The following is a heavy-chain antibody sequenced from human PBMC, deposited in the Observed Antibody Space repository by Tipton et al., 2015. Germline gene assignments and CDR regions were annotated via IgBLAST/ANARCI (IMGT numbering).Heavy chain of an antibody. D-gene: IGHD3-3*01. V-gene: IGHV3-23*01. J-gene: IGHJ4*02. Sequence: SLRLSCAASGFIFSTYSMNWVRQAPGKGLEWVSGISDSGGNTYYAGSVKGRFTISRDNSKNTLSLQMNSLRAEDTAVYYCALVAYYDFWSGYYTGDYWGQGTLVTVSS. CDR3: ALVAYYDFWSGYYTGDY. CDR1: GFIFSTYS. CDR2: ISDSGGNT.